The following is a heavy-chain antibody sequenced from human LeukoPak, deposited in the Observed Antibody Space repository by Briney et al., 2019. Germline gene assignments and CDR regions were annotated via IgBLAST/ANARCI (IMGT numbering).Heavy chain of an antibody. D-gene: IGHD2-2*01. V-gene: IGHV3-9*01. CDR2: ISSKSGSV. J-gene: IGHJ4*02. CDR3: TKEHSSTWKPLDY. Sequence: GRSLRLSCAASGFNFDYYAMHCVRQPPGKGLEWVSGISSKSGSVVYADSVRGRFTISRDYAKDSLYLQMNNLRPDDTALYYCTKEHSSTWKPLDYWGQGTLVTVSS. CDR1: GFNFDYYA.